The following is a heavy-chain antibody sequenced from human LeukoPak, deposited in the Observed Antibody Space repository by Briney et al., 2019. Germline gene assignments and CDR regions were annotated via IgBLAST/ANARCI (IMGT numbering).Heavy chain of an antibody. CDR1: GFTFSGYP. V-gene: IGHV3-30*14. CDR3: ARYGD. J-gene: IGHJ4*02. CDR2: ISYDGSNK. Sequence: GGSLRLSCAASGFTFSGYPIHWVRQAPGKGLEWVAVISYDGSNKYYADSVKGRFTISRDNAKNTLYLQMNSLRAEDTAVYYCARYGDWGQGTLVTVSS. D-gene: IGHD3-10*01.